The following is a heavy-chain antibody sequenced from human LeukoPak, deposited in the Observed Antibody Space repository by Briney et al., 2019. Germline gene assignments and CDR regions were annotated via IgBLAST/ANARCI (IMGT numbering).Heavy chain of an antibody. CDR1: GFTFSSYS. V-gene: IGHV3-48*02. J-gene: IGHJ4*02. CDR3: AREPPYGDLALDY. CDR2: INSRSTSI. Sequence: PGGSLRLSCAAAGFTFSSYSMNWVRQAPGKGLEWVSYINSRSTSIQYADSVKGRFTISRDNAKNALYLLMNSLRDEDTAVYYCAREPPYGDLALDYWGQGTLVTVSS. D-gene: IGHD3-10*01.